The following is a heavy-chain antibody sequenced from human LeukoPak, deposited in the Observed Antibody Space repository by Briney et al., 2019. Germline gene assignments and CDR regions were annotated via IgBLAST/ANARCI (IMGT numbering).Heavy chain of an antibody. J-gene: IGHJ1*01. V-gene: IGHV1-18*01. CDR1: GYTFTSYG. Sequence: ASVKVSCKASGYTFTSYGISWVRQAPGQGLEWMGWISAYNGNTNYAQKLQGRVTMTTDTSTSTAYMELRGLRSDDTAVYYCARSTVVRGYFQHWGQGTLVTVSS. CDR2: ISAYNGNT. CDR3: ARSTVVRGYFQH. D-gene: IGHD4-23*01.